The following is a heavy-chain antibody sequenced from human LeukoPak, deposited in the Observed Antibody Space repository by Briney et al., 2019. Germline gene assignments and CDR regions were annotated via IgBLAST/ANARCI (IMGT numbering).Heavy chain of an antibody. Sequence: GGSLRLSCAASGFTFRSYWMHWVRQAPGKGLVWVSRIHKDGSDTSHADSVKGRFTISRDNAKDTLYLQMNSLRAEDTAVYFCARTAYSDEGMDVWGKGTTVTVSS. D-gene: IGHD2-15*01. V-gene: IGHV3-74*01. CDR1: GFTFRSYW. CDR3: ARTAYSDEGMDV. CDR2: IHKDGSDT. J-gene: IGHJ6*03.